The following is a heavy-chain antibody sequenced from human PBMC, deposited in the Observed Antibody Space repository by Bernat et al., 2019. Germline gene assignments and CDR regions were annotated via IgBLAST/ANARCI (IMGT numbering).Heavy chain of an antibody. J-gene: IGHJ5*02. CDR3: SSAETDVVTIFGVVIAYNWFDP. CDR2: ISYDGSNK. CDR1: GFTFSSYA. V-gene: IGHV3-30*01. D-gene: IGHD3-3*01. Sequence: QVQLVESGGGVVQPGRSLRLSCAASGFTFSSYAMHWVRQAPGKGLEWVAVISYDGSNKYYADSVKGRFTISRDNSKNTLYLQMNSLRAEDTAVYYCSSAETDVVTIFGVVIAYNWFDPWGQGTLVTVSS.